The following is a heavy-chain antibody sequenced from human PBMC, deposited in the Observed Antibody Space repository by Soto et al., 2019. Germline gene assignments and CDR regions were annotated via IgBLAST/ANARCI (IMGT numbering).Heavy chain of an antibody. CDR1: GGSIINYY. CDR2: IYYSGTT. D-gene: IGHD3-10*01. Sequence: PSETLSLTCTVSGGSIINYYWSWIRQPPGKGLEWIGYIYYSGTTSYNPSLRSRVTISVDTSKNQFSLKLNSVTAADTAVYFCTRSSRWYYYGTASYYNLWFDSWGQGSLVTVSS. CDR3: TRSSRWYYYGTASYYNLWFDS. V-gene: IGHV4-59*08. J-gene: IGHJ5*01.